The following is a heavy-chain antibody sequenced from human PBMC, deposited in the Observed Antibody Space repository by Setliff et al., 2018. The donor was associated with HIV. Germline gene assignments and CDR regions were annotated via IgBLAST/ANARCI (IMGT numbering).Heavy chain of an antibody. CDR1: GVSIANYY. V-gene: IGHV4-4*07. J-gene: IGHJ4*02. Sequence: TSETLSLTCSVSGVSIANYYWSWIRQPAGKPLEWIGRVYGTGSINYNPSLITRVTMSVDTSKNQFSLDLASVTAADTAVYYCARRGDYGGFDYWGRGTLVTVSS. CDR3: ARRGDYGGFDY. D-gene: IGHD3-16*01. CDR2: VYGTGSI.